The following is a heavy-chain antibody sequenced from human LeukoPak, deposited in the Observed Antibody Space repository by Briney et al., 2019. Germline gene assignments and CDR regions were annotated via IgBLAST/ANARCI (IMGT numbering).Heavy chain of an antibody. J-gene: IGHJ3*02. Sequence: GGSLRLSCAASGFTFSSYSMHWVRQAPGKGLEWVSSISSSSSYIYYADSVKGRFTISRDNAKNSLYLQMNSLRAEDTAVYYCAREMGGAFDIWGQGTMVTVSS. CDR3: AREMGGAFDI. V-gene: IGHV3-21*01. D-gene: IGHD1-26*01. CDR2: ISSSSSYI. CDR1: GFTFSSYS.